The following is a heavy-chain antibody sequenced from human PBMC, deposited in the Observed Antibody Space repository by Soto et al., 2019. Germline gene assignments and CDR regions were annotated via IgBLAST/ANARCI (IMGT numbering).Heavy chain of an antibody. CDR1: GYTFTSYD. D-gene: IGHD3-3*01. Sequence: ASVKVSCKASGYTFTSYDINWVRQATGQGLEWMGWMNPNSGNTGYAQKFQGRVTMTRNTSISTAYMELSSPRSEDTAVYYCARAGGGPSHGVXIFGVVIRPYYYYGMDVWGQGTTVTVSS. CDR2: MNPNSGNT. CDR3: ARAGGGPSHGVXIFGVVIRPYYYYGMDV. V-gene: IGHV1-8*01. J-gene: IGHJ6*02.